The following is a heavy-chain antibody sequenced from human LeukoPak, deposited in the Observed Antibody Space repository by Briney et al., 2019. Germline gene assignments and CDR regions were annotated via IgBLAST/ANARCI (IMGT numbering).Heavy chain of an antibody. V-gene: IGHV4-39*01. J-gene: IGHJ6*03. CDR3: ARSSGGVRGGDYMDV. CDR2: IYYSGST. D-gene: IGHD3-10*01. Sequence: KPSETLSLTCTVSGGSISSSSYYWGWIRQPPGKGLEWIGSIYYSGSTYYNPSLKSRVTISVDTSKNQFSLKLSSVTAADTAVYYCARSSGGVRGGDYMDVWGKGTTVTVSS. CDR1: GGSISSSSYY.